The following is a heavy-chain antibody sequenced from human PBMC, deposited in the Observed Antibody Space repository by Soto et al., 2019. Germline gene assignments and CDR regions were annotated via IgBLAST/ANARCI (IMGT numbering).Heavy chain of an antibody. CDR3: ARDGVDTATGYYYGMDV. Sequence: QVQLVQSGAEVKKPGASVKVSCKASGYTFTSYGISWVRQAPGQGIEWMGWISAYNGNTNYAQKLQGRVFMTTDTSTSTAYMDLRSLRSDDTAVYYCARDGVDTATGYYYGMDVWGQGTTVTVSS. J-gene: IGHJ6*02. V-gene: IGHV1-18*01. CDR1: GYTFTSYG. D-gene: IGHD5-18*01. CDR2: ISAYNGNT.